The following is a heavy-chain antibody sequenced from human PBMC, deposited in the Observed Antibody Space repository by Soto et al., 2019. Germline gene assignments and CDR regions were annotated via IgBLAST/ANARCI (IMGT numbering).Heavy chain of an antibody. J-gene: IGHJ4*02. Sequence: SETLSLTCTVFGGSINTFYWSWVRQPAGKGLEWIGRIFSSGSTSFNPSLESRVAMSVDTSKNHFSLNLSSVTAADMAVYYCAREGSYSAYNFAHGIQLWSFDFWGQGALVTVSS. D-gene: IGHD5-12*01. V-gene: IGHV4-4*07. CDR2: IFSSGST. CDR3: AREGSYSAYNFAHGIQLWSFDF. CDR1: GGSINTFY.